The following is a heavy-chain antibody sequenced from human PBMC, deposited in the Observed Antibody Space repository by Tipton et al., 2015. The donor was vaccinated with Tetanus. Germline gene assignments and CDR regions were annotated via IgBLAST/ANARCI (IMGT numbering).Heavy chain of an antibody. D-gene: IGHD6-25*01. V-gene: IGHV3-13*04. Sequence: SLRLSCAASGFTFTSYDMQWVRQATGKGLEWVSGIGTAGDTYYPGSVKGRFTISRENAKNSLYLQMNNVRAGDTAVYFCTRGSRASHGSGLTFQYWGQCPLVTVSS. J-gene: IGHJ1*01. CDR2: IGTAGDT. CDR3: TRGSRASHGSGLTFQY. CDR1: GFTFTSYD.